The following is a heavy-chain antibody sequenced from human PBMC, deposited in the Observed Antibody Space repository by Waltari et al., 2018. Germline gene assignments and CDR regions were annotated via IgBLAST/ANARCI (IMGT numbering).Heavy chain of an antibody. CDR3: ARLGCSGGSCSP. V-gene: IGHV3-74*01. Sequence: EVQVVESGGGVVQPGGSLRLSCAASGFSLSSYWVHWVRQAPGKGLVWGSRINRDGSRTSYADFVKGRFTISRDNAKNMVYLQMSSLRVDDTAVYYCARLGCSGGSCSPWGQGTLVSVSS. CDR2: INRDGSRT. CDR1: GFSLSSYW. D-gene: IGHD2-15*01. J-gene: IGHJ5*02.